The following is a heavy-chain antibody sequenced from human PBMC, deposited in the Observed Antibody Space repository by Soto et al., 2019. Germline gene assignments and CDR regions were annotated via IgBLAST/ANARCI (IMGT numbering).Heavy chain of an antibody. CDR3: ARGRTWGARDFDY. V-gene: IGHV1-18*01. Sequence: QVQLVQSGAEVKRAGASVRVSCKASGYTFNTYAISWVRQAPGQGLEWMGWISAYNGHADYAQKFQVRVTMTTDTSTNTVSMELRGLRSDDTATYYCARGRTWGARDFDYWGQGTLVTVSS. D-gene: IGHD3-16*01. J-gene: IGHJ4*02. CDR2: ISAYNGHA. CDR1: GYTFNTYA.